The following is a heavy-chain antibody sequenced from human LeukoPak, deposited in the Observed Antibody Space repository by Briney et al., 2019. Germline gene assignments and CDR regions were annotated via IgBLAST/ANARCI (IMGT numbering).Heavy chain of an antibody. CDR1: GFTFSSYA. CDR3: ARLGYSSGSDY. D-gene: IGHD6-19*01. CDR2: ISGSGGST. Sequence: HPGGSLRLSCAASGFTFSSYAMSWVRQAPGKGLEWVSAISGSGGSTYYADSVKGRFTISRGNSKNTLYLQMNSLRAEDTAVYYCARLGYSSGSDYWGQGTLVTVSS. J-gene: IGHJ4*02. V-gene: IGHV3-23*01.